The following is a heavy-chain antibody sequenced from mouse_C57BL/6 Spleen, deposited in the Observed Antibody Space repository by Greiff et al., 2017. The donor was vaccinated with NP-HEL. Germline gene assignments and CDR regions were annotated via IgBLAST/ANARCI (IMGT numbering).Heavy chain of an antibody. Sequence: LQESGPELVKPGASVKISCKASGYAFSSSWMNWVKQRPGKGLEWIGRIYPGDGDTNYNGKFKGKATLTADKSSSTAYMQLSSLTSEDSAVYFCARRVGLDYWGQGTTLTVSS. V-gene: IGHV1-82*01. CDR2: IYPGDGDT. J-gene: IGHJ2*01. CDR1: GYAFSSSW. CDR3: ARRVGLDY. D-gene: IGHD4-1*01.